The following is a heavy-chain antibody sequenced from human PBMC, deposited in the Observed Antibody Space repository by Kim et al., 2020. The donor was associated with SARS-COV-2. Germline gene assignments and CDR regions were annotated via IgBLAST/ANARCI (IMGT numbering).Heavy chain of an antibody. CDR1: GGSISSSSYY. J-gene: IGHJ6*01. CDR3: ARHQMYCSGWDVAYYY. Sequence: SETLSLTCTVSGGSISSSSYYWGWIRQPPGKGLEWIGTTYYSGNIYYNPSLKSRVTISVDTSKNQFSLKLSSVTAADTAVYYCARHQMYCSGWDVAYYY. D-gene: IGHD6-19*01. CDR2: TYYSGNI. V-gene: IGHV4-39*01.